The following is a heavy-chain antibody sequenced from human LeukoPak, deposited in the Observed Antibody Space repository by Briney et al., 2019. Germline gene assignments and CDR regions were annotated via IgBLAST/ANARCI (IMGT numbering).Heavy chain of an antibody. D-gene: IGHD3-3*01. CDR2: ISYDGSNK. CDR3: ARDPAKFWSGSHY. J-gene: IGHJ4*01. V-gene: IGHV3-30*03. CDR1: GFTFSSYG. Sequence: GGSLRLSCTASGFTFSSYGMHWVRQAPGKGLEWVAVISYDGSNKYYADSVKGRFTISRDNSKNTLYVQMNSLRAEDTAVYYCARDPAKFWSGSHYRGQGNL.